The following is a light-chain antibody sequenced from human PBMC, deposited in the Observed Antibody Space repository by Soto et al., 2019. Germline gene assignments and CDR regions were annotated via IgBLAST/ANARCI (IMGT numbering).Light chain of an antibody. J-gene: IGKJ3*01. CDR2: AAS. CDR1: QDVSSY. V-gene: IGKV1-9*01. Sequence: IQMTQSPSSLSATVGDRVTITCRASQDVSSYLVWYQQKPGKAPELLIYAASTLQSGVPLRFSGSGSGTEFTLTISSLQPEDFAVYYCQQYIHWPPRGFTFGPGTKVDIK. CDR3: QQYIHWPPRGFT.